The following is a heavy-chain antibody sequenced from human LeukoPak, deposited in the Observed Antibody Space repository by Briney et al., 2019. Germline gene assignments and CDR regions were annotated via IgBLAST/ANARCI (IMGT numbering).Heavy chain of an antibody. CDR2: INPSGGST. CDR1: GYTFTSYY. D-gene: IGHD4-17*01. Sequence: ASVKVSCKASGYTFTSYYMHWVRQAPGQGLEWMGIINPSGGSTSYAQKFQGRVTMTRDTSTSTVYVELSSLRSEDTAVYYCARAKEDLYGEPYYFDYWGQGTLVTVSS. J-gene: IGHJ4*02. CDR3: ARAKEDLYGEPYYFDY. V-gene: IGHV1-46*03.